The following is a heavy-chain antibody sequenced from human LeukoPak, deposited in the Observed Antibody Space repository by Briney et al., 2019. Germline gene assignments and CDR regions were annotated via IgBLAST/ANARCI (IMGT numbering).Heavy chain of an antibody. Sequence: SGTLSLTCAVSGGSISSSNWWSWVRPPPGKGLEGIGEIYHSGSTNYYPSLNSRLTISIDKSKNQFSLKLSSVTAAHTAVYYCAIELEYNWNPPYMDVWGKGTTVTVS. CDR2: IYHSGST. J-gene: IGHJ6*03. V-gene: IGHV4-4*02. CDR1: GGSISSSNW. D-gene: IGHD1-20*01. CDR3: AIELEYNWNPPYMDV.